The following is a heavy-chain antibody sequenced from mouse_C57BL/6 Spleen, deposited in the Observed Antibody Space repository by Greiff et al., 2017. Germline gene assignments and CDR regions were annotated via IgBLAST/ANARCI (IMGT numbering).Heavy chain of an antibody. CDR3: TRGGGGYYVGAMDY. Sequence: QVQLQQSGAELVRPGASVTLSCKASGYTFTDYEMHWVKQTPVHGLEWIGAIDPETGGTAYNQKFKGKAILTADKSSSTAYMALRSLTSEDSAVYYCTRGGGGYYVGAMDYWGQGTSVTVSS. J-gene: IGHJ4*01. CDR1: GYTFTDYE. CDR2: IDPETGGT. V-gene: IGHV1-15*01. D-gene: IGHD2-3*01.